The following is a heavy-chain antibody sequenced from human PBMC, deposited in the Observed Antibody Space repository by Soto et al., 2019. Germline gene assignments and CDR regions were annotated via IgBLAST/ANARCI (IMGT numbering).Heavy chain of an antibody. CDR2: LYHIGST. CDR1: GYSISSGNY. Sequence: TLSLTCAVSGYSISSGNYWAWIRQPPGRGLEWIGSLYHIGSTHYNTSLKSRVTISVDTSKNHFSLELSSVTAADTAIYYCRSSTSCYDESCVDVWGQGTMVTVSS. D-gene: IGHD2-2*01. CDR3: RSSTSCYDESCVDV. V-gene: IGHV4-38-2*01. J-gene: IGHJ6*02.